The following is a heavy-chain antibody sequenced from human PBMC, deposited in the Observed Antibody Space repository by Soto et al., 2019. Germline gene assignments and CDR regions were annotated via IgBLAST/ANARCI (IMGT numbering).Heavy chain of an antibody. D-gene: IGHD2-15*01. J-gene: IGHJ5*02. Sequence: GGSLRLSCAASGFTFSSYSMNWIRQAPGKGLEWVSYISSSSSTIYYADSVKGRFTISRDNAKNSLYLQMNSLRAEDMSVYYCARDQGGWYKWFDLWGQGTLVTVSS. CDR3: ARDQGGWYKWFDL. V-gene: IGHV3-48*01. CDR2: ISSSSSTI. CDR1: GFTFSSYS.